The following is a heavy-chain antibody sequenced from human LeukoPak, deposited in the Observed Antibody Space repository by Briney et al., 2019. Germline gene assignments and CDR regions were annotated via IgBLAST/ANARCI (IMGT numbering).Heavy chain of an antibody. V-gene: IGHV3-21*04. CDR2: ISSSSSYI. CDR1: GFTFSSYS. J-gene: IGHJ4*02. D-gene: IGHD2-2*01. CDR3: ARENFSTSCYDY. Sequence: GSLRLSCAASGFTFSSYSMNWVRQAPGKGLEWVSSISSSSSYIYYADSVKGRFTISRDNAKNSLYLQMNSLRAEDTALYYCARENFSTSCYDYWGQGTLVTVSS.